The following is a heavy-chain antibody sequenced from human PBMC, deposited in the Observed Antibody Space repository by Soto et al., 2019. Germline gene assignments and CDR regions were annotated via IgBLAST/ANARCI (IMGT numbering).Heavy chain of an antibody. CDR1: GFTFSSYG. Sequence: GGSLRLSCAASGFTFSSYGMHWVRQAPGKGLEWVAVISYDGSNKYYADSVKGRFTISRDNSKNTLYLQMSSLRADDTAVYYCAKCQVVPGVSGWSNYFDSWGQGTLVTLSS. CDR2: ISYDGSNK. J-gene: IGHJ4*02. V-gene: IGHV3-30*18. CDR3: AKCQVVPGVSGWSNYFDS. D-gene: IGHD2-2*01.